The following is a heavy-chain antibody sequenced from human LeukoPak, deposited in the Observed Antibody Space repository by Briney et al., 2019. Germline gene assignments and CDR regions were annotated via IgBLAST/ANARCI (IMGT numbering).Heavy chain of an antibody. V-gene: IGHV3-7*01. Sequence: GGSLRLSCAASGFTFSSYPMSWVRQAPGKGLEWVANIKQDRSEKYYVDSVKGRFTISRDNAKNSLYLQMNSLRAEDTAVYYCAAVITSYFDYWGQGTLVTVSS. CDR1: GFTFSSYP. J-gene: IGHJ4*02. D-gene: IGHD3-22*01. CDR3: AAVITSYFDY. CDR2: IKQDRSEK.